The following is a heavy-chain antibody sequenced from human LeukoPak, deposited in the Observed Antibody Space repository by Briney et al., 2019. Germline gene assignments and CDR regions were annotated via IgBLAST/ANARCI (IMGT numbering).Heavy chain of an antibody. J-gene: IGHJ4*02. Sequence: ESLKISCKGSGYSFTSYWIGWVRQMPGKGLEWMGIIYPGDSDTRYSPSFQGQVTISADKSISTAYLQWSSLKASDTAMYYCARSSQGALNYGDPLFDYWGQGTLVTVSS. CDR1: GYSFTSYW. V-gene: IGHV5-51*01. D-gene: IGHD4-17*01. CDR2: IYPGDSDT. CDR3: ARSSQGALNYGDPLFDY.